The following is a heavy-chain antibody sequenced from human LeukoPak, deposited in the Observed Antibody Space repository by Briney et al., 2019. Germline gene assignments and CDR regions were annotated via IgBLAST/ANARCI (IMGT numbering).Heavy chain of an antibody. J-gene: IGHJ6*02. CDR3: AKPRYCSTTSCSSYGLDV. D-gene: IGHD2-2*01. V-gene: IGHV3-23*01. Sequence: GGSLGLSCAASGFTFNTFALNWVRQAPGKGLQWVSAISGSGLSTYYADSVKGRFTISRDNSKNTLFLQLSRLTPENTATYYCAKPRYCSTTSCSSYGLDVWGQGTTVTVSS. CDR2: ISGSGLST. CDR1: GFTFNTFA.